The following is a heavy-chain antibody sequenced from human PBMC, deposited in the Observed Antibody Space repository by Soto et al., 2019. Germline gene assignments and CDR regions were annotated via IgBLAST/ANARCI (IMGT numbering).Heavy chain of an antibody. Sequence: QVQLQESGPGLVKPSQTLSLTCTVSGGSISSGGYDWSWIRPHPGKGLEWIGYIYYSGSTYYNPSFKSRVTISVDTSKNQFSLKLSSVTAADTAVYYCARSNYYGSGSYYNVDYWGQGTLVTVSS. CDR3: ARSNYYGSGSYYNVDY. CDR1: GGSISSGGYD. D-gene: IGHD3-10*01. V-gene: IGHV4-31*03. CDR2: IYYSGST. J-gene: IGHJ4*02.